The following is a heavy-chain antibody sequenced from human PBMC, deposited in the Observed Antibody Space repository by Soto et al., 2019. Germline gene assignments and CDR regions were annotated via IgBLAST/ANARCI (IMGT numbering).Heavy chain of an antibody. V-gene: IGHV3-7*03. CDR2: IKQDGSEK. D-gene: IGHD4-17*01. CDR1: GFTFSSYW. J-gene: IGHJ6*02. Sequence: PGGSLRLSCAASGFTFSSYWMSGVRQAPGKXLEWVANIKQDGSEKYYVDSVKGRFTISRDNAKNSLYLQMNSLRAEDTAVYYCARDDVTTDYYYYYYGMDVWGQGPTVTVSS. CDR3: ARDDVTTDYYYYYYGMDV.